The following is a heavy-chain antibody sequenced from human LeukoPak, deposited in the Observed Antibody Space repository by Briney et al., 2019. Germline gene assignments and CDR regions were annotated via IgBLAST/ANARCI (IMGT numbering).Heavy chain of an antibody. D-gene: IGHD6-19*01. Sequence: GGSLRLSCAASGFTFSSYGMHWVRQAPGKGLEWVAVISYDGSNKYYADSVKGRFTISRDNSKNTLYLQMNSLRAEDTAVYYCARVKQSGWYYFDYWGQGTLVTVSS. CDR2: ISYDGSNK. V-gene: IGHV3-30*03. CDR1: GFTFSSYG. CDR3: ARVKQSGWYYFDY. J-gene: IGHJ4*02.